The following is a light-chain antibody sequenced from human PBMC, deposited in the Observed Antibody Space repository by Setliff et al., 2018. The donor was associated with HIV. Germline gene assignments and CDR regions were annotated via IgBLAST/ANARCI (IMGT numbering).Light chain of an antibody. Sequence: QSALTQPASVSGSPGQSITIPCTGTSSDIGGYNSVSWYQQHPDKAPKLMIYDVTKRPSGVSNRFSGSKSGNTASLTISGLQAEDEADYYCCSYADSNTFVFGTGTKATV. CDR1: SSDIGGYNS. V-gene: IGLV2-23*02. CDR2: DVT. J-gene: IGLJ1*01. CDR3: CSYADSNTFV.